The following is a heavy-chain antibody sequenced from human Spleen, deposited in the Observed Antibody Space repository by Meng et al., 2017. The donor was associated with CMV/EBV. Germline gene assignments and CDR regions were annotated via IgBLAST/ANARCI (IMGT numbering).Heavy chain of an antibody. J-gene: IGHJ4*02. D-gene: IGHD6-13*01. CDR3: ARGRREGSSPPSY. CDR2: IIPIFGTA. Sequence: QVQLVQSGDEVKKPWSSANVSCKASGGTFGSYAISWVRQAPGQGLEWMGGIIPIFGTANYAQKFQGRVTITADESTSTAYMELSSLRSEDTAVYYCARGRREGSSPPSYWGQGTLVTVSS. CDR1: GGTFGSYA. V-gene: IGHV1-69*12.